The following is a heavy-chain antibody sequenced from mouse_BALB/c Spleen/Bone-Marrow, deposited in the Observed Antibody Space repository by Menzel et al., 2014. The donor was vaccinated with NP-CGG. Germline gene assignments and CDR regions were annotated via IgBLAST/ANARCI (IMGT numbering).Heavy chain of an antibody. CDR2: IYPGNSDT. V-gene: IGHV1-5*01. CDR1: DYTFTSYR. J-gene: IGHJ1*01. Sequence: EVQGVESGTVLARPGASVKMSCKASDYTFTSYRMHWLKQRPGQGLEWIGAIYPGNSDTSYNQKFKGKAELTAVTSTSTAYMDLSSLTNEDSAVYYCTLAYFGQGDWFFDVWGAGTTVTVSS. D-gene: IGHD2-10*01. CDR3: TLAYFGQGDWFFDV.